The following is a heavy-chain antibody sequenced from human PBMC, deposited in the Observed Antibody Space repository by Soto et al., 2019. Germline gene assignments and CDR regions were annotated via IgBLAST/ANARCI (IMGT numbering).Heavy chain of an antibody. J-gene: IGHJ4*02. Sequence: QVQLVQSGAEVKKPGASVKVSCKASGYTFTSYGISWVRQAPGQGLEWMGCISAYNGKTNYAQKIQGRVPMTTDTSXXTAYMELRSMRSDDTAVYYCARDPPAIASAGREDYWGQGTLVTVSS. V-gene: IGHV1-18*01. CDR1: GYTFTSYG. CDR2: ISAYNGKT. CDR3: ARDPPAIASAGREDY. D-gene: IGHD6-13*01.